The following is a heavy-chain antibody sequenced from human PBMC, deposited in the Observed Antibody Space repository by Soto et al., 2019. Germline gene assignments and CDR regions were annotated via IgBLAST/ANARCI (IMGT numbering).Heavy chain of an antibody. V-gene: IGHV3-30-3*01. CDR1: GFTFSSYA. D-gene: IGHD3-10*01. CDR2: ISDDGSNK. Sequence: QVQLVESGGGVVQPGRSLRLSCAASGFTFSSYAMHWVRQAPGKGLEWVAVISDDGSNKYYADSVKGRFTISRDNSKNKLYLQMNSLRAEDTAVYYCARDGFAFDIWGQGTMVTVSS. CDR3: ARDGFAFDI. J-gene: IGHJ3*02.